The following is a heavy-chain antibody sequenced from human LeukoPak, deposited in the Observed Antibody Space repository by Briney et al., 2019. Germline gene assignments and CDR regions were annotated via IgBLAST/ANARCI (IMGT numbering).Heavy chain of an antibody. CDR3: AGGATYYYGSGSHGRAFDI. V-gene: IGHV3-21*01. Sequence: GGSLRLSCAASGFTFSSYSMNWVRQAPGKGLEWVSSISSSSSYIYYADSVKGRFTISRDNAKNSLYLQMNSLRAEDTAVYYCAGGATYYYGSGSHGRAFDIWGQGTLVTVSS. D-gene: IGHD3-10*01. J-gene: IGHJ4*02. CDR1: GFTFSSYS. CDR2: ISSSSSYI.